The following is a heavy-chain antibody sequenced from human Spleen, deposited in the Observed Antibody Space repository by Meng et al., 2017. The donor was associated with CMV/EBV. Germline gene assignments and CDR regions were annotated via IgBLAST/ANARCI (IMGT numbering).Heavy chain of an antibody. CDR3: ARDSDGYWYFDL. CDR1: GFTVSSNY. Sequence: SCAASGFTVSSNYMSWVRQAPGKGLEWVSVIYSGGSTYYADSVKGRFTISRDNSKNTLYLQMNSLRAEDTAVYYCARDSDGYWYFDLWGRGTLVTVSS. J-gene: IGHJ2*01. CDR2: IYSGGST. V-gene: IGHV3-53*01. D-gene: IGHD2-8*01.